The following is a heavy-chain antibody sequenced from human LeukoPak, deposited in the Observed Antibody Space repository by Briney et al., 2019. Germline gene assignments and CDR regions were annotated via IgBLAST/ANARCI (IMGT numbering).Heavy chain of an antibody. J-gene: IGHJ4*02. CDR2: IGHTSGA. Sequence: PGGSLRLSCAASGFAFSGYAMRWVRQAPGKGPEWVATIGHTSGAWYADSVMGRFTISRDNSKSMLYLHMNSLSGEDTALYYCADFGSGSYIFNYWGQGSLVTVSS. CDR1: GFAFSGYA. CDR3: ADFGSGSYIFNY. V-gene: IGHV3-23*01. D-gene: IGHD3-10*01.